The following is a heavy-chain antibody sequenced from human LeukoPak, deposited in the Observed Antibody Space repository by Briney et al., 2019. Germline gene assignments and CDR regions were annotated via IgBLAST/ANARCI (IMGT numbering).Heavy chain of an antibody. V-gene: IGHV1-18*01. CDR1: GYTFTSYG. D-gene: IGHD1-14*01. CDR3: ARDISGEPLLDGAVDY. J-gene: IGHJ4*02. Sequence: GASVKVSCKASGYTFTSYGISWVRQAPGQGLEWMGWISAYNGNTNYAQKLQGRVTMTTDTSTSAAYMELRSLRSDDTAVYYCARDISGEPLLDGAVDYWGQGTLVTVSS. CDR2: ISAYNGNT.